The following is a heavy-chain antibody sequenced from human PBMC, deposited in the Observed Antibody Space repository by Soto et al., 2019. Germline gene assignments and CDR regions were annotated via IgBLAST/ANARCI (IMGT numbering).Heavy chain of an antibody. V-gene: IGHV1-69*08. D-gene: IGHD3-16*01. Sequence: QVQLVQSGAEVKKPGSSVRVSCKASGTIFSSYTISWVRQAPGQGLEWMGRIIPILGETNSAQKFQGRVTLTADKSTNTAYMELNSLRLEDTALYYCARGLGGRMDDWGPGTTCTVSS. CDR3: ARGLGGRMDD. CDR1: GTIFSSYT. CDR2: IIPILGET. J-gene: IGHJ6*02.